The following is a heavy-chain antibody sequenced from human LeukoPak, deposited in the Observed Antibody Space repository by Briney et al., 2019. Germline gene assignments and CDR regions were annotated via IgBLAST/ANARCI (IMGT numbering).Heavy chain of an antibody. CDR3: AREHSSVSSESKGYDH. J-gene: IGHJ4*02. Sequence: GGSLRLSCAASGFTFSDHYMSWIRQAPGKGLEWISYISFSHHTNYADSVKGRFTISRDDARNSLFLQMNSLGAEDTAVYYCAREHSSVSSESKGYDHWGQGTLATVSS. D-gene: IGHD6-19*01. CDR1: GFTFSDHY. CDR2: ISFSHHT. V-gene: IGHV3-11*06.